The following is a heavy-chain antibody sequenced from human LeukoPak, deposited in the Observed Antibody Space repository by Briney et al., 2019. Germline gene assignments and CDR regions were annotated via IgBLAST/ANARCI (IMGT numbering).Heavy chain of an antibody. D-gene: IGHD2-15*01. CDR1: GGSISSGGYY. V-gene: IGHV4-31*03. J-gene: IGHJ5*02. CDR2: IYYSGST. CDR3: ARGGGSCYSCWFDP. Sequence: PSQTLSLTCTVSGGSISSGGYYWIWIRQHPGKGLEWIVYIYYSGSTYYNPSVKSRVTISVDTSKNQFSLKLSSVTAADTAVYYCARGGGSCYSCWFDPWGQGTLVTVSS.